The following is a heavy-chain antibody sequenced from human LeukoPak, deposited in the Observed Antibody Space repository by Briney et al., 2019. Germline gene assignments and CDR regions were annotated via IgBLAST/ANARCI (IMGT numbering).Heavy chain of an antibody. CDR3: ARGAGFAEPLPEY. J-gene: IGHJ4*02. D-gene: IGHD1-14*01. Sequence: GASVKVSCKASGYTFTSYAIQWVRQAPGQRLEWMGWINAGHGNTKYSQKFQGRVTITRDTSASTAYMELSSLRSEDTAVHYCARGAGFAEPLPEYWGQGTLLTVSS. CDR2: INAGHGNT. CDR1: GYTFTSYA. V-gene: IGHV1-3*01.